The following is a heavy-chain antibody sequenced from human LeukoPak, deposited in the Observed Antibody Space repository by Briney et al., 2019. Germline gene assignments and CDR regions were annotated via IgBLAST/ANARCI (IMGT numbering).Heavy chain of an antibody. V-gene: IGHV7-4-1*02. CDR1: GYTFTSYA. D-gene: IGHD6-19*01. CDR2: INTNTGNP. CDR3: ARSHSSGWYDYYYYGMDV. J-gene: IGHJ6*02. Sequence: ASVKVSCKASGYTFTSYAMNWVRQAPGQGLEWMGWINTNTGNPTYAQGFTGRFVFSLDTSVSTAYLQISSLKAEDTAVYYCARSHSSGWYDYYYYGMDVWGQGTTVTVSS.